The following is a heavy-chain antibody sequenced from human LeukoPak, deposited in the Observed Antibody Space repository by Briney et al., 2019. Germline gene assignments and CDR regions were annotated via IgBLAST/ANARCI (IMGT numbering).Heavy chain of an antibody. J-gene: IGHJ6*02. Sequence: ASVKVSCKASGYTFTSYGISWVRQAPGQGLEWMGWISAYNGNTSYAQKLQGRVTMTTDTSTSTAYMELRSLRSDDTAVYYCARDRIPPYDAHYYDILTGYYGYYYYYGMDVWGQGTTVTVSS. CDR2: ISAYNGNT. CDR3: ARDRIPPYDAHYYDILTGYYGYYYYYGMDV. CDR1: GYTFTSYG. D-gene: IGHD3-9*01. V-gene: IGHV1-18*01.